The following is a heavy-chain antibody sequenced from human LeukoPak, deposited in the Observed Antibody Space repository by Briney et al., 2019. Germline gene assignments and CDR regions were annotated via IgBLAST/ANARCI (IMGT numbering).Heavy chain of an antibody. CDR1: GFTFSSYG. V-gene: IGHV3-15*01. CDR2: IKSKTDGGTT. Sequence: GGSLRLSCAASGFTFSSYGMHWVRQAPGKGLEWVGRIKSKTDGGTTDYAAPVKGRFTISRDDSKNTLYLQMNSLKTEDTAVYYCTTDLDYDSSGYYYVPDYWGQGTLVTVSS. J-gene: IGHJ4*02. D-gene: IGHD3-22*01. CDR3: TTDLDYDSSGYYYVPDY.